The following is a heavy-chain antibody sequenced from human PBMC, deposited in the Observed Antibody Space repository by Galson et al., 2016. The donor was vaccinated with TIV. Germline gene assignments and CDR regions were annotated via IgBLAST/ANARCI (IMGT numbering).Heavy chain of an antibody. V-gene: IGHV3-33*01. J-gene: IGHJ6*02. Sequence: LRLSCAVSGFSLKDYGTHWVRQAPGKGLEWVAVIGYDGTTKYYADSVNGRFTISRDTSTNTLSLRMDSLRAEDTAVYYCVRDSHRTARTSGMDVWGRGTTVTVSS. CDR3: VRDSHRTARTSGMDV. CDR1: GFSLKDYG. CDR2: IGYDGTTK. D-gene: IGHD1-1*01.